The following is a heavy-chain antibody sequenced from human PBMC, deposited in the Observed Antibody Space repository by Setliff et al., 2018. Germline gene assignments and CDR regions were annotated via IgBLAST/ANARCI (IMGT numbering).Heavy chain of an antibody. D-gene: IGHD3-9*01. CDR2: IYYSGST. V-gene: IGHV4-59*08. CDR3: ARRGADYDILTGDDY. J-gene: IGHJ4*02. CDR1: GGSFSTYY. Sequence: SETLSLTCAVYGGSFSTYYWIWIRQPPGKGLEWIGYIYYSGSTYYNPSLKSRVTISVDTSKNQFSLKLSSVTAADTAVYYCARRGADYDILTGDDYWGQGTLVTVSS.